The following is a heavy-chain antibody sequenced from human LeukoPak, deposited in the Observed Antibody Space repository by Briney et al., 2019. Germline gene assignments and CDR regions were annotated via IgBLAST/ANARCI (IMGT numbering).Heavy chain of an antibody. D-gene: IGHD6-13*01. V-gene: IGHV3-23*01. CDR1: GFPYNSYA. J-gene: IGHJ4*02. Sequence: GGSLRLSCVASGFPYNSYAMSWVRPPPGKGLEWVSGISGSASTTYFADSGKGRFTISRDNSKNTLYPQMNSLRAEDTAVYYCAKSYTGTWYPDYWGQGTLVTVSS. CDR2: ISGSASTT. CDR3: AKSYTGTWYPDY.